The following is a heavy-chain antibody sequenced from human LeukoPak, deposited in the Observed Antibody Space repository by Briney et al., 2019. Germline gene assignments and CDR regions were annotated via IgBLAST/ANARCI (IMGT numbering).Heavy chain of an antibody. CDR3: ASSGLDPYSGYDFNWFDP. CDR1: GFTFSSYA. CDR2: ISGSGGST. D-gene: IGHD5-12*01. Sequence: PGGSLRLSCAASGFTFSSYAMSWVRRAPGKGLEWVSDISGSGGSTYYADSVKGRFTISRDNSKNTLYLQMNSLRAEDTAVYYCASSGLDPYSGYDFNWFDPWGQGTLVTVSS. J-gene: IGHJ5*02. V-gene: IGHV3-23*01.